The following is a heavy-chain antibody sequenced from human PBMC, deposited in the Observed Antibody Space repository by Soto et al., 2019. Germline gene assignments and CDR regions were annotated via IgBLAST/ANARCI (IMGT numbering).Heavy chain of an antibody. Sequence: GSLRLSCAASGFTFSSYAMSWVRQAPGKGLEWVSAISGSGGSTYYADSVKGRFTISSDNSKNTLYLQMNSLRAEDTAVYYCAKDKGIGGAGHWGQGTLVTVSS. D-gene: IGHD6-19*01. CDR1: GFTFSSYA. V-gene: IGHV3-23*01. J-gene: IGHJ4*02. CDR3: AKDKGIGGAGH. CDR2: ISGSGGST.